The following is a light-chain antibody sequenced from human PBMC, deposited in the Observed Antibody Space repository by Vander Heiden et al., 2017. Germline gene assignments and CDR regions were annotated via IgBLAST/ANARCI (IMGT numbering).Light chain of an antibody. Sequence: QSVLTQPPSVSGAPGQRVTISCTGSSSNIGAGYDVHWYQQLPGTAPKRLIYGNSNRPSGVPDRFSGSKSGTSASLAITGLQAEEEADYYCQSYDSSLSVYVVFGGGTKLTVL. CDR2: GNS. CDR3: QSYDSSLSVYVV. CDR1: SSNIGAGYD. V-gene: IGLV1-40*01. J-gene: IGLJ2*01.